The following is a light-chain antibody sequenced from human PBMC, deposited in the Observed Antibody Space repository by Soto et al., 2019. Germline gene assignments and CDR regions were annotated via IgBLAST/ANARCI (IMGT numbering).Light chain of an antibody. Sequence: EIVLTHSPATLSLSPWERATLSCRASQSVSSYLAWYQQKPGQAPRLLIYDASNRATGIPARFSGSGSGTDFTLTISSLEPEDFAVYYCQQFSSYPLNFGGGTKVDI. V-gene: IGKV3-11*01. CDR3: QQFSSYPLN. CDR2: DAS. CDR1: QSVSSY. J-gene: IGKJ4*01.